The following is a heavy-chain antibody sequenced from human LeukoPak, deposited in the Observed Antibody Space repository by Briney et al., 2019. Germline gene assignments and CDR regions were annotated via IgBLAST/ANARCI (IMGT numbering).Heavy chain of an antibody. CDR2: IYYSGST. CDR1: GGSISSYY. V-gene: IGHV4-59*01. Sequence: SETLSLTCTVSGGSISSYYWSWIRQPPGKGLEWIGYIYYSGSTNYNPSLKSRVTISVDTSKNQFSLKLSSVTAADTAVYYCTRGAIDAFDIWGQGTMVTVSS. CDR3: TRGAIDAFDI. J-gene: IGHJ3*02.